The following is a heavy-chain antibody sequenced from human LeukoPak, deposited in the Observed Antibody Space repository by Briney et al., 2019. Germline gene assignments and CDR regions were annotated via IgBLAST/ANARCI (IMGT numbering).Heavy chain of an antibody. J-gene: IGHJ6*02. CDR1: GFTFSSYA. CDR3: ARGGATNDYYYYGMDA. CDR2: ISYDGSNK. Sequence: GGSLRLSCAASGFTFSSYAMHWVRQAPGKGLEWVAVISYDGSNKYYADSVKGRFTISRDNSKNTLYLQMNSLRAEDTAVYYCARGGATNDYYYYGMDAWGQGTTVTVSS. V-gene: IGHV3-30-3*01.